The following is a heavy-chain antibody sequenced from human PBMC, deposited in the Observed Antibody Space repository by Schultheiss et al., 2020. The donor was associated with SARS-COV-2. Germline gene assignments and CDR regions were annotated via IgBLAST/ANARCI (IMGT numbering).Heavy chain of an antibody. Sequence: GGSLRLSCAASGFTFSSYSMNWVRQAPGKGLEWVSSISSSSSYIYYADSVKGRFTISRDNAKNSLYLQMNSLRAEDTAVYYCAKEHSSGWLVLYYGMDVWGQGTTVTVSS. J-gene: IGHJ6*02. CDR2: ISSSSSYI. V-gene: IGHV3-21*01. CDR3: AKEHSSGWLVLYYGMDV. CDR1: GFTFSSYS. D-gene: IGHD6-19*01.